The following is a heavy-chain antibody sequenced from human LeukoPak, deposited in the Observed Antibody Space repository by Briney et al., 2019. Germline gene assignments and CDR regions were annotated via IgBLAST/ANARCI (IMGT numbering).Heavy chain of an antibody. Sequence: SQTLSLTCTVSGGSISSGGYYWSWIRQHLGKGLEWIGYIYYSGSTYYNPSLKSRVTISVDTSKNQFSLKLSSVTAADTAVYYCARGITENYYYYYMDVWGKGTTVTVSS. J-gene: IGHJ6*03. CDR1: GGSISSGGYY. V-gene: IGHV4-31*03. CDR3: ARGITENYYYYYMDV. D-gene: IGHD1-14*01. CDR2: IYYSGST.